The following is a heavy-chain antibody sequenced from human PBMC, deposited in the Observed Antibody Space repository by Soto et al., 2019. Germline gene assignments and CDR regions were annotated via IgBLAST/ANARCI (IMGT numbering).Heavy chain of an antibody. J-gene: IGHJ4*02. V-gene: IGHV1-18*01. CDR3: ARSPIAATGSLDY. CDR2: ISAYNCNR. D-gene: IGHD6-6*01. CDR1: GYTFFNYG. Sequence: ASVKVSCKASGYTFFNYGITWVRQAPGQGLERIGWISAYNCNRNYAQKFQGRVTMTTDTSTSTAYMELRTLRSDDTAVYYCARSPIAATGSLDYWGQGTLVTVSS.